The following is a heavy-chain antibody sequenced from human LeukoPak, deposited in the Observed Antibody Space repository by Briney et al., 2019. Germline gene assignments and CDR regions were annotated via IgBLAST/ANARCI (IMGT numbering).Heavy chain of an antibody. J-gene: IGHJ4*02. CDR2: ISSSSSYI. CDR3: AGEAYDGGSYLIDY. D-gene: IGHD1-26*01. CDR1: GFTFSSYS. V-gene: IGHV3-21*01. Sequence: GGSLRLSCAASGFTFSSYSMNWVRQAPGKGLEWVSSISSSSSYIYYADSVKGRFTISRDNAKNSLYLQMNSLRAEDTAVYYCAGEAYDGGSYLIDYWGQGTLVTVSS.